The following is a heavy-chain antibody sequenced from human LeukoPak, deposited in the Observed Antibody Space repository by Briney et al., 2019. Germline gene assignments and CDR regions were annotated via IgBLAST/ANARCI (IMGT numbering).Heavy chain of an antibody. J-gene: IGHJ4*02. D-gene: IGHD6-13*01. CDR3: VSPARGQQLANFDY. CDR1: GYIFTSYG. Sequence: ASVKVSCKASGYIFTSYGISWVRQAPGQGLEWMGRIIPILGIANYAQKFQGRVTITADKSTSTAYMELSSLRSEDTAVYYCVSPARGQQLANFDYWGQGTLVTVSS. CDR2: IIPILGIA. V-gene: IGHV1-69*04.